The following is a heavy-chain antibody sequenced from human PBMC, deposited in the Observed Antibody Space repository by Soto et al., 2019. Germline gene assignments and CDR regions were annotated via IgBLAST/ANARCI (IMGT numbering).Heavy chain of an antibody. CDR3: ARTEWIQLWFDY. Sequence: QVQLLESGPGLVKPSQTLSLICNVSGASISSGGYYWSWIRQRPGGGLEWLGFIYYSGISHYNPSLKSRATISVDTSKIQFSLKLISVTAADTAVYYCARTEWIQLWFDYWGQGALVTVS. D-gene: IGHD5-18*01. CDR1: GASISSGGYY. J-gene: IGHJ4*02. CDR2: IYYSGIS. V-gene: IGHV4-31*03.